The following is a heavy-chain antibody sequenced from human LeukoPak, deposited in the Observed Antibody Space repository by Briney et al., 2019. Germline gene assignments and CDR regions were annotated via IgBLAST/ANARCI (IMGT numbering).Heavy chain of an antibody. D-gene: IGHD5-18*01. J-gene: IGHJ4*02. CDR1: GFTFSSYS. V-gene: IGHV3-21*01. Sequence: GGSLRLSCAASGFTFSSYSMNWVRQAPGKGLEWVSSIISSSSYIYYADSVKGRFSISRDNAKNSLYLQMNSLRAEDTAVYYCAAPLTARQYYFDYWGQGTLVTVSS. CDR2: IISSSSYI. CDR3: AAPLTARQYYFDY.